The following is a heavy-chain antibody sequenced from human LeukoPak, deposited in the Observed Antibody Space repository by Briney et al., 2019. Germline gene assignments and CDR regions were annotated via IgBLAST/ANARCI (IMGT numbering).Heavy chain of an antibody. J-gene: IGHJ1*01. V-gene: IGHV4-61*02. Sequence: PSQTLSLTCTVSGGSINSGRYSWSWIRQPAGKGLEWIGRIYTSGSTNYNPSLKSRVTISVDTSKNQFSLNLSSVTAADTAVYFCARGPLNGITEYFQRWGQGTLVTVSS. D-gene: IGHD3-9*01. CDR2: IYTSGST. CDR1: GGSINSGRYS. CDR3: ARGPLNGITEYFQR.